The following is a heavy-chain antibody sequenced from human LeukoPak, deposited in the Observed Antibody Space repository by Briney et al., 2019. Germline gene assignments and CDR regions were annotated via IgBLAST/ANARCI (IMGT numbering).Heavy chain of an antibody. CDR1: GYTLTVYY. J-gene: IGHJ6*03. CDR3: ARYAIVADYYYYMDV. CDR2: INPNIRVT. Sequence: ASVRVSSEASGYTLTVYYMHWVRQAPGQGRESMGWINPNIRVTNYAQKFEGRVTMTRDTSISTAYMELSRLRSDDTAVYYCARYAIVADYYYYMDVWGKGTTVTVSS. D-gene: IGHD5-12*01. V-gene: IGHV1-2*02.